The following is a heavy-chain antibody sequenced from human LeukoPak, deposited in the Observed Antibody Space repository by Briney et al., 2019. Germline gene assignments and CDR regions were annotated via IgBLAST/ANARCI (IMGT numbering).Heavy chain of an antibody. Sequence: ASVKVSCKSSGYTFTRYYMHWVRQAPGQGLEWMGIINPSAGSTVYAQKFQGRVTMTRDMSTSTVYMELSSLRYEDTALYYCARDEGIPGTTWGANFHYWGQGTLVTVSS. CDR3: ARDEGIPGTTWGANFHY. V-gene: IGHV1-46*01. CDR1: GYTFTRYY. J-gene: IGHJ4*02. CDR2: INPSAGST. D-gene: IGHD1-20*01.